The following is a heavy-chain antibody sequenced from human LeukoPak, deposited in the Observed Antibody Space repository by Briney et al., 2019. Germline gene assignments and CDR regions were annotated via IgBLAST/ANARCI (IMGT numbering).Heavy chain of an antibody. CDR3: ARDGFRHCSGGSCYPY. CDR1: GGTFSSYA. J-gene: IGHJ4*02. D-gene: IGHD2-15*01. V-gene: IGHV1-69*05. Sequence: SVKVSCKASGGTFSSYAISWVRQAPGQGLEWMGGIIPIFGTANYAQKFQGRVTITTDESTSTAYMELSSLRSEDTAVYYCARDGFRHCSGGSCYPYWGQGTLVTVSP. CDR2: IIPIFGTA.